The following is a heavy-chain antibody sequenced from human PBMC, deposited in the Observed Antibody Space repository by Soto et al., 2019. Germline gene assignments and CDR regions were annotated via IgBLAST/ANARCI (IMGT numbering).Heavy chain of an antibody. Sequence: GGSLRLSCAASGFTFSSYCMHWVRQAPGKGLEWVAVIWYDGSNKYYADSVKGRFTISRDNSKNTLYLQMNSLRAEDTAVYYCARDIGGYGAIDYWGQGTLVTVSS. J-gene: IGHJ4*02. V-gene: IGHV3-33*01. CDR3: ARDIGGYGAIDY. D-gene: IGHD5-12*01. CDR2: IWYDGSNK. CDR1: GFTFSSYC.